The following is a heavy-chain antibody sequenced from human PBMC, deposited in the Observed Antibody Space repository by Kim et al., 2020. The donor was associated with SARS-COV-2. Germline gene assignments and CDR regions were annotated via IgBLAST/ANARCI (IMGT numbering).Heavy chain of an antibody. V-gene: IGHV3-23*01. J-gene: IGHJ4*02. CDR3: ARGRGQLLGTFEF. Sequence: YADSVKGRFTISRENSKNTLYLQMNSLRADDTAVYYCARGRGQLLGTFEFWGPGTLVTVSS. D-gene: IGHD6-19*01.